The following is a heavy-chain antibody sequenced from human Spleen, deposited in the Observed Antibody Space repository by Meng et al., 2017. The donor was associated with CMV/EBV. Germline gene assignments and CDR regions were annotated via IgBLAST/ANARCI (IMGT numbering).Heavy chain of an antibody. CDR1: SIGGGDFY. CDR2: IYYSRTT. D-gene: IGHD3-22*01. J-gene: IGHJ4*02. Sequence: SIGGGDFYWSWTRQPRGKGLEWMGFIYYSRTTYYSPTLKSRITISPDMSKNQFSLKLSSVTATDTAVYYCARETRWLSTSRNYDSDWGRGTLVTVSS. V-gene: IGHV4-30-4*01. CDR3: ARETRWLSTSRNYDSD.